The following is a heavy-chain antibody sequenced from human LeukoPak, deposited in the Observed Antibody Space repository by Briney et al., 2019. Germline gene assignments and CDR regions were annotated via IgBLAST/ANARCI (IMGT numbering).Heavy chain of an antibody. V-gene: IGHV3-23*01. D-gene: IGHD3-22*01. J-gene: IGHJ4*02. CDR3: AKDMYYDSSGPVFDY. Sequence: GGSLRLSCAASGFTFSSYGMSWVRQAPGKGLEWVSAISGSGGSTYYADSVKGRFTISRDTSKNTLYLQMNSPRAEDTAVYYCAKDMYYDSSGPVFDYWGQGTLVTVSS. CDR1: GFTFSSYG. CDR2: ISGSGGST.